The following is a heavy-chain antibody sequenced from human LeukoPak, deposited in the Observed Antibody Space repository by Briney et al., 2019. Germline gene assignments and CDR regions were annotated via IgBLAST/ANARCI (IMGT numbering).Heavy chain of an antibody. D-gene: IGHD3-10*01. CDR1: GFTFSSYA. J-gene: IGHJ4*02. V-gene: IGHV3-23*01. CDR2: ISGSGLST. Sequence: PGGSLRLSCAASGFTFSSYAMSWVRQAPGKGLEWVSSISGSGLSTYYADSVKGRFTISRDNSKNTLYLQMNSLRAEDTAVYYCAKIPSWFGEALNYWGQGTLVTVSS. CDR3: AKIPSWFGEALNY.